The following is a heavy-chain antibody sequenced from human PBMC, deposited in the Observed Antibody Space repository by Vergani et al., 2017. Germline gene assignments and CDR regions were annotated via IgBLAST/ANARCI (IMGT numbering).Heavy chain of an antibody. J-gene: IGHJ4*01. V-gene: IGHV3-23*01. CDR1: GFTFSSYA. Sequence: EVQLLESGGGLVQPGGSLRLSCAASGFTFSSYAMSWVRQAPGKGLEWVSAISGSGGSTYYADSVKGRFTISRDNSTNTPYLQMNSLRAEDTAVYYCVGIAAGNFYFWGQGTLVTVSS. CDR2: ISGSGGST. CDR3: VGIAAGNFYF. D-gene: IGHD6-13*01.